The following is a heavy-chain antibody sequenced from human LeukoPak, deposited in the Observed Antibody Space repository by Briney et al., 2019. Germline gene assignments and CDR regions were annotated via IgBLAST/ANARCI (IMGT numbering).Heavy chain of an antibody. Sequence: PGGSLRPSCAASGFTFSSYAMSWVRQAPGKGLEWVSAISGSGGSTYYADSVKGRFTISRDNAKNSLYLQMNSLRAEDTAVYYCARDLLGYCSSTSCYVPSYFDYWGQGTLVTVSS. CDR3: ARDLLGYCSSTSCYVPSYFDY. D-gene: IGHD2-2*01. J-gene: IGHJ4*02. V-gene: IGHV3-23*01. CDR1: GFTFSSYA. CDR2: ISGSGGST.